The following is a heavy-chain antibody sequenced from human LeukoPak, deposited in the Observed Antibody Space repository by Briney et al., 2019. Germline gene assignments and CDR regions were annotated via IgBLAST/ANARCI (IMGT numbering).Heavy chain of an antibody. Sequence: GGSLRLSCAASGFTFSSYSMNWARQAPGKGLEWVSSISSSSSYIYYADSVKGRFTISRDNAKNSLYLQMNSLRAEDTAVYYCARDLRVRGVIITPLYYYYYGMDVWGQGTTVTVSS. CDR2: ISSSSSYI. CDR1: GFTFSSYS. CDR3: ARDLRVRGVIITPLYYYYYGMDV. V-gene: IGHV3-21*01. D-gene: IGHD3-10*01. J-gene: IGHJ6*02.